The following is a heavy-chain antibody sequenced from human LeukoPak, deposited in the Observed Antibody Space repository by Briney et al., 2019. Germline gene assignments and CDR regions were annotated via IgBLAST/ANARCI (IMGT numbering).Heavy chain of an antibody. CDR3: ASPSGYYSPIDY. V-gene: IGHV3-53*01. D-gene: IGHD3-3*01. J-gene: IGHJ4*02. CDR1: GFTVSSNY. CDR2: IYSGGST. Sequence: GGSLRLSCAASGFTVSSNYMSWVRQAPGKGLEWVSVIYSGGSTYYADSVKGRFTISRDNSKNTLYLQVNSLRAEDTAVYYCASPSGYYSPIDYWGQGTLVTVSS.